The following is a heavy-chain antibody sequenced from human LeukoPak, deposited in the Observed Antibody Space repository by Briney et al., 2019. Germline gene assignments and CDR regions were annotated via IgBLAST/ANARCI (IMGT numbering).Heavy chain of an antibody. D-gene: IGHD3-10*01. J-gene: IGHJ3*02. CDR3: AREARGVIGAFDI. CDR2: IIPIFGTA. CDR1: GYTFTNYG. Sequence: GASVKVSCKASGYTFTNYGISWVRQAPGQGLEWMGGIIPIFGTANYAQKFQGRVTITADESTSTAYMELSSLRSEDTAVYYCAREARGVIGAFDIWGQGTMVTVSS. V-gene: IGHV1-69*13.